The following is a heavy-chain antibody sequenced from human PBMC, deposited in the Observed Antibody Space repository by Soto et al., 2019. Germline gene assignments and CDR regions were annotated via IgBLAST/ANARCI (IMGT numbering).Heavy chain of an antibody. V-gene: IGHV3-11*04. CDR3: ARESGDWPLNWFDP. Sequence: GGSLRLSCEASGFTFIGYYMTLVRHAPGKGLEWISYFSSSGYTIRYADSVEGRFTVSRDDAKKTLYLQMNSLRAEDTAVYYCARESGDWPLNWFDPWGQGTLVTVSS. D-gene: IGHD2-21*02. CDR1: GFTFIGYY. CDR2: FSSSGYTI. J-gene: IGHJ5*02.